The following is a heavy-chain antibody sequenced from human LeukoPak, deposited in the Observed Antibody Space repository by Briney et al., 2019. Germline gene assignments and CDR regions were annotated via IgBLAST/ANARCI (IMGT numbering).Heavy chain of an antibody. CDR1: EFILSGYW. CDR3: ARDGFVGAADY. V-gene: IGHV3-7*01. CDR2: IKQDGSEK. D-gene: IGHD6-13*01. Sequence: GGSLRLSCAASEFILSGYWMNWVRQAPGKGLEWVANIKQDGSEKQYVDSVRGRFTISRDNAKNSLYLQMNSLRVEDTAVYYCARDGFVGAADYWGQGTLVTVSS. J-gene: IGHJ4*02.